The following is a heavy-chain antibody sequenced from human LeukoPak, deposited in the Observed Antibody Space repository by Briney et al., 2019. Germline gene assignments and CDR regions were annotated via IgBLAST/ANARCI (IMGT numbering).Heavy chain of an antibody. J-gene: IGHJ3*02. Sequence: SETLSLTCTVSGGSISSYYRSWIRQPPGKGLEWIGYIYYSGSTNYNPSLKSRVTISVDTSKNQFSLKLSSVTAADTAVYYCARDKSVGATRAFDIWGQGTMVTVSS. CDR3: ARDKSVGATRAFDI. D-gene: IGHD1-26*01. CDR1: GGSISSYY. V-gene: IGHV4-59*01. CDR2: IYYSGST.